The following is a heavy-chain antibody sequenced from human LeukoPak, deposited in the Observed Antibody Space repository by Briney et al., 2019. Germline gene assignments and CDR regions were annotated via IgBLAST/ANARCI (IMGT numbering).Heavy chain of an antibody. CDR1: GFTFSSYA. V-gene: IGHV3-48*01. CDR3: ARDWI. Sequence: PGGSLRLSCAASGFTFSSYAMHWVRQAPGKGLEWLSYISGPGTTTKYADSVKGRFTTSRDNDKNSLYLQMNSLRAEDTAVYYCARDWIWGQGTMVTVSS. J-gene: IGHJ3*02. CDR2: ISGPGTTT.